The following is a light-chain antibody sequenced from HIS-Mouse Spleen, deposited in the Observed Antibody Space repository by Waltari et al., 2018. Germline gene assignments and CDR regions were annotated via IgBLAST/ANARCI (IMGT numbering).Light chain of an antibody. V-gene: IGKV3-15*01. CDR2: GAS. J-gene: IGKJ1*01. CDR3: QQYNNWPPTWT. Sequence: EIVMTQSPATLSVSPGERATLSRRASQSVSSNLAWYQQKPGQAPRLLSYGASTRATGIPARFSGSGSGTEFTLTISSMQSEDFAVYYCQQYNNWPPTWTFGQGTKVEIK. CDR1: QSVSSN.